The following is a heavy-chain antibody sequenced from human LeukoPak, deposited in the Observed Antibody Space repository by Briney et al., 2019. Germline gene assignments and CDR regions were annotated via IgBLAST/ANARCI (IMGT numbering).Heavy chain of an antibody. CDR1: GFTLRSYS. J-gene: IGHJ4*02. Sequence: GGSLRLSCAASGFTLRSYSMNWVRQAPGKGLEWVSFISRTSSSIYYAESVKGRFTISRDNAKNSLYLQMSSLRGEDTAVYYCARDSGYANFDYWGQGILVTVSS. D-gene: IGHD5-12*01. V-gene: IGHV3-21*01. CDR3: ARDSGYANFDY. CDR2: ISRTSSSI.